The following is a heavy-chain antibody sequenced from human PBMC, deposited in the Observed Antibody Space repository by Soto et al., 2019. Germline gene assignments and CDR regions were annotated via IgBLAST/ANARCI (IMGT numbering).Heavy chain of an antibody. CDR1: GFTFSSYA. D-gene: IGHD4-17*01. V-gene: IGHV3-30-3*01. CDR2: ISYDGSNK. J-gene: IGHJ6*02. Sequence: PGGSLRLSCAASGFTFSSYAMHWVRQAPGKGLEWVAVISYDGSNKYYADSVKGRFTISRGNSKNTLYLQMNSLRAEDTAVYYCARDTEMDVWGQGTTVTVSS. CDR3: ARDTEMDV.